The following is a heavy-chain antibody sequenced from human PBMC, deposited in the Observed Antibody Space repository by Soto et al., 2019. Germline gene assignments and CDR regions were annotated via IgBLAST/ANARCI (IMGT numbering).Heavy chain of an antibody. CDR3: ARATEGAIASYFDY. CDR1: GGSISSYY. V-gene: IGHV4-4*07. Sequence: ETLSLTCPVSGGSISSYYWSWIRQPAGKGLEWIGLIYTSGSTNYNPSLKSLVTMSVDTSKNQFSLKLSSVTAADTAVYYCARATEGAIASYFDYWGQGTLVTVYS. CDR2: IYTSGST. D-gene: IGHD3-16*02. J-gene: IGHJ4*02.